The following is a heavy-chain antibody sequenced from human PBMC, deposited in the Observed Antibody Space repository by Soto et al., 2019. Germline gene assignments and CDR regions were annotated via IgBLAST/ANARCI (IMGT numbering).Heavy chain of an antibody. J-gene: IGHJ5*02. Sequence: QVQLVQSGAEVKKPGASVKVSCKASGYTFTSYGISWVRQAPGQGLEWMGWISAYNGNTNYAQKLQGRVTMTTDTSTSTAYMELRSLRSDDTAVYYCARVSDITMVRGVIGFNWFDPWGQGTLVTVSS. CDR1: GYTFTSYG. D-gene: IGHD3-10*01. V-gene: IGHV1-18*01. CDR2: ISAYNGNT. CDR3: ARVSDITMVRGVIGFNWFDP.